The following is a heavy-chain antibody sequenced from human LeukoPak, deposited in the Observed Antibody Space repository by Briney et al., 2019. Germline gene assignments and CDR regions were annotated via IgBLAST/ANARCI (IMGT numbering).Heavy chain of an antibody. CDR2: INPNSGGT. V-gene: IGHV1-2*02. Sequence: GASVKVSCKASGYTFTGYYMHWVRQAPGQGLEWMGWINPNSGGTNYAQKFQGRVTMTRDTSISTAYMELSRLRSDDTAVYYCAQDYVTVTKFLPDAFDIWGQGTMVTVSS. CDR3: AQDYVTVTKFLPDAFDI. CDR1: GYTFTGYY. D-gene: IGHD4-17*01. J-gene: IGHJ3*02.